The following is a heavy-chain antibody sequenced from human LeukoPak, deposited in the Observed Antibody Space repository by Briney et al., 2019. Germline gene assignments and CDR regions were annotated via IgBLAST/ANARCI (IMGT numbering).Heavy chain of an antibody. CDR1: GFTFSSYS. CDR2: ISSSSSYI. D-gene: IGHD6-19*01. CDR3: ARDPFSSGWYGGGFDY. V-gene: IGHV3-21*01. J-gene: IGHJ4*02. Sequence: PGGSLRLSCAASGFTFSSYSMNWVRQAPGKGLEWVSSISSSSSYIYYADSVKGRFTISRDNARNSLYLQMNSLRAEDTAVYYCARDPFSSGWYGGGFDYWGQGTLVTVSS.